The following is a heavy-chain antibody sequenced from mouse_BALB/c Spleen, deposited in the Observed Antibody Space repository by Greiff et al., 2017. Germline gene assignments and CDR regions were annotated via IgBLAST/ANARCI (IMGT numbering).Heavy chain of an antibody. Sequence: VQLQQSGPELVKPGASVKMSCKASGYTFTSYVMHWVKLKPGQGLEWIGYINPYNDGTKYNEKFKGKATLTSDKSSSTAYMELSSLTSEDSAVYYCARLYWDGNPDYWGQGTTLTVSS. V-gene: IGHV1-14*01. CDR2: INPYNDGT. D-gene: IGHD2-1*01. CDR3: ARLYWDGNPDY. J-gene: IGHJ2*01. CDR1: GYTFTSYV.